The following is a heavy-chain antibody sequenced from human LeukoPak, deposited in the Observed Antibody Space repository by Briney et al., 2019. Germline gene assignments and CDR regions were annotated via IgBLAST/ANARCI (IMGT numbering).Heavy chain of an antibody. V-gene: IGHV3-23*01. Sequence: GGSLRLSCAGSGFTFSTYALSWVRQAPGKGLEWVSSISGSGYNIYYADSVKSRFTISRDDSKNTLFLQMNSLRSEDTAVYFCAKKGGYCSTTTCYSPYDYWGQGTLATVSS. D-gene: IGHD2-2*02. CDR2: ISGSGYNI. CDR3: AKKGGYCSTTTCYSPYDY. CDR1: GFTFSTYA. J-gene: IGHJ4*02.